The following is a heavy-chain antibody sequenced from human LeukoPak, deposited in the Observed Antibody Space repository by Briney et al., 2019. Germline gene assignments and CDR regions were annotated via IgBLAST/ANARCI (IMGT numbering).Heavy chain of an antibody. Sequence: GGSLRLSCAASGFTFSSYAMSWVRQAPGKGLEWVSIISGSGVSTYYADFVKGRFTISRDNSKNTLYLQMNSLRAEDTAIYYCARGYCSGCSCSSDYWGLGTLVTVSS. J-gene: IGHJ4*02. CDR2: ISGSGVST. CDR1: GFTFSSYA. D-gene: IGHD2-15*01. CDR3: ARGYCSGCSCSSDY. V-gene: IGHV3-23*01.